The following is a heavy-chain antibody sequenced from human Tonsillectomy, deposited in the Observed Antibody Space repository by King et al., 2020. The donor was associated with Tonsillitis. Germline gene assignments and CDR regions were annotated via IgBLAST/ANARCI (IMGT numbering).Heavy chain of an antibody. CDR3: ARDSLWFGDFPLDV. Sequence: QLVQSGGGLVRPGGSLRLSCAASGFSFHSYAVSWVRQAPGKGLEWVSIISGSGGTTYYSDSVKGRFTISRDNSKSILYLQMDSLRAEDTAIYYCARDSLWFGDFPLDVWGHGTTVTVSS. D-gene: IGHD3-10*01. V-gene: IGHV3-23*04. CDR2: ISGSGGTT. CDR1: GFSFHSYA. J-gene: IGHJ6*02.